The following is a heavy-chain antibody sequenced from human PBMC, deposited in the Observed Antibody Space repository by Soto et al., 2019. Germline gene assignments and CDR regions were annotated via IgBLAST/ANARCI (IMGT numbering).Heavy chain of an antibody. Sequence: QVQLQESGPGLVKPSQTLSLTCTVSGGSISSGGYYWSWIRQHPVKGLEWIGYRYYSGRSNYNQSLKSRVSISVDTSKNPYALKLSAVTTADTAVYYCARSGYCSSTSCPYYYYYMDVWGKGTTVTVSS. D-gene: IGHD2-2*01. V-gene: IGHV4-31*03. CDR2: RYYSGRS. CDR1: GGSISSGGYY. CDR3: ARSGYCSSTSCPYYYYYMDV. J-gene: IGHJ6*03.